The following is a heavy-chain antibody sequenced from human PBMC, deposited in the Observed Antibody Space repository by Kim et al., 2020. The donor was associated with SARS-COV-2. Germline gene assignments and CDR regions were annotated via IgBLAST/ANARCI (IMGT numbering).Heavy chain of an antibody. CDR1: GGSISSYY. J-gene: IGHJ4*02. CDR3: ARLNRYCSSTSCPTTHFDY. Sequence: SETLSLTCTVSGGSISSYYWSWIRQPPGKGLEWIGYIYYSGSTNYNPSLKSRLTISVDTSKNQFSLKLSSVTAADTAVYYCARLNRYCSSTSCPTTHFDYWGQGTLVTVSS. D-gene: IGHD2-2*01. CDR2: IYYSGST. V-gene: IGHV4-59*08.